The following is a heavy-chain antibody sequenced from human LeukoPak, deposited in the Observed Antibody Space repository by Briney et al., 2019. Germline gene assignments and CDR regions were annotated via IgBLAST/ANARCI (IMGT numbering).Heavy chain of an antibody. J-gene: IGHJ2*01. V-gene: IGHV4-4*08. CDR1: GGSISSYY. D-gene: IGHD2-21*02. CDR2: IYNFGST. CDR3: ARAIVVVVTAPPYWYFDL. Sequence: SETLSLTCIVSGGSISSYYWSWIRQSPGKGLEWVGHIYNFGSTNYNPSLKSRVTISVDTSKNQFSLKLSSVTAADTAVYYCARAIVVVVTAPPYWYFDLWGRGTLVTVSS.